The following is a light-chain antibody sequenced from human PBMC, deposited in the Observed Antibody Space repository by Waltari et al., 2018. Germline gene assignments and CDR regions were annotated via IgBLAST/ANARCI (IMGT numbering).Light chain of an antibody. V-gene: IGLV2-8*01. Sequence: QSALTQPPSASGSPGQSVTISCTGTSSDVGGYNYVSWYQQHPGKAPKLMIYEVSKQPSGVPDRFSGSKSGNTASLTVSGLQAEDEADYYCSSYAGSTLVFGGGTKLTVL. J-gene: IGLJ3*02. CDR2: EVS. CDR3: SSYAGSTLV. CDR1: SSDVGGYNY.